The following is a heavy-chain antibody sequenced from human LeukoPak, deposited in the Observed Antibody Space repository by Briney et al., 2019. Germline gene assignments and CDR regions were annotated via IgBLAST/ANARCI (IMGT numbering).Heavy chain of an antibody. D-gene: IGHD2-2*01. V-gene: IGHV3-21*01. Sequence: GGSLRLSCAASGFTFSSYSMNWVRQAPGKGLEWVSSISSSSSYIYYADSVKGRFTISRDNAKISLYLQMNSLRAEDTAVYYCATDSVVPAAYNNNDYWGQGTLVTVSS. CDR2: ISSSSSYI. CDR1: GFTFSSYS. J-gene: IGHJ4*02. CDR3: ATDSVVPAAYNNNDY.